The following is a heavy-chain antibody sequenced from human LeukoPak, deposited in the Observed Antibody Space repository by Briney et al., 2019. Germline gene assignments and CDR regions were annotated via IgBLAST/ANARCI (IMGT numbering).Heavy chain of an antibody. D-gene: IGHD2-21*01. J-gene: IGHJ6*02. CDR1: GFTFSSYA. Sequence: GRSLRLSCAASGFTFSSYAMHWVRQAPGKGLEWVAVISYDGSNKYYADSVKGRFTISRDNSKNTPYLQMNSLRAEDTAVYYCARGHITLYYYGMDVWGQGTTVTVSS. V-gene: IGHV3-30-3*01. CDR2: ISYDGSNK. CDR3: ARGHITLYYYGMDV.